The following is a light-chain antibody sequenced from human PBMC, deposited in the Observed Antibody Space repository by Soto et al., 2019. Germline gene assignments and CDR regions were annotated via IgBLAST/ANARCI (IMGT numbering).Light chain of an antibody. V-gene: IGKV3D-20*02. CDR3: HQRSSWPRT. CDR2: GAS. CDR1: ESISRDY. J-gene: IGKJ2*01. Sequence: EIVLTQSPGTLSLSPGQRATLSCRASESISRDYLAWYQQRLGQAPRLLIYGASSGATGIPDRFSGSGSGTDFTLTISRLEPEDFAVYYCHQRSSWPRTFGQGTKLEMK.